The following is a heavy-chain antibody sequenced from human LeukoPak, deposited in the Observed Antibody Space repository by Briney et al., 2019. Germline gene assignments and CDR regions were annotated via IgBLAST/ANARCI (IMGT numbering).Heavy chain of an antibody. CDR2: LISDGSSA. J-gene: IGHJ6*02. D-gene: IGHD2-8*02. V-gene: IGHV3-74*01. Sequence: GGSLRLSCAASGFTFSSYWMHWVRQAPGKGLVWVSRLISDGSSASYADSVKGRFTISRDNTKNILYLRMNSLRAEDTAVYYCVRDSRYCPDVWGQGTTVTVSS. CDR1: GFTFSSYW. CDR3: VRDSRYCPDV.